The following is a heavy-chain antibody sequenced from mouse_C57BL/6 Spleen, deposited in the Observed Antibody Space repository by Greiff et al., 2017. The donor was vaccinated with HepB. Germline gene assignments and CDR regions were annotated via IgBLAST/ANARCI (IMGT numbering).Heavy chain of an antibody. V-gene: IGHV1-61*01. CDR2: IYPSDSET. Sequence: VQLQQPGAELVRPGSSVKLSCKASGYTFTSYWMDWVKQRPGQGLEWIGNIYPSDSETHYNQKFKDKATLTVDKSSSTAYMQLNSLTSEDSAVYYCARCYGSRFGYWGQGTTLTVSS. J-gene: IGHJ2*01. CDR1: GYTFTSYW. CDR3: ARCYGSRFGY. D-gene: IGHD1-1*01.